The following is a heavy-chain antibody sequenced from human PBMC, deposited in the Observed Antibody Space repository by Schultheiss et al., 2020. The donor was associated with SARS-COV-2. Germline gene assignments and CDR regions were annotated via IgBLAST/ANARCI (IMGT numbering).Heavy chain of an antibody. D-gene: IGHD6-6*01. CDR3: ARALSIAARPDYFDY. CDR2: ISGSGGST. V-gene: IGHV3-23*01. J-gene: IGHJ4*02. CDR1: GFTFSNAW. Sequence: GESLKISCAASGFTFSNAWMSWVRQAPGKGLEWVSAISGSGGSTYYADSVKGRFTISRDNSKNTLYLQMNSLRAEDTAVYYCARALSIAARPDYFDYWGQGTLVTVSS.